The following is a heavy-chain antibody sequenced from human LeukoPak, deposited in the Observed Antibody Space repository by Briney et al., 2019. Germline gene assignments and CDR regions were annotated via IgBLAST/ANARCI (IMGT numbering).Heavy chain of an antibody. CDR1: GYTFTSYY. Sequence: ASVKVSCKASGYTFTSYYMHWVRQAPGQGLEWMGIINPSGGSTSYAQKFQGRVTMTRDTSISTAYMELSRLRSDDTAVYYCARERGSYSPGAFDIWGQGTMVTVSS. V-gene: IGHV1-46*01. CDR2: INPSGGST. CDR3: ARERGSYSPGAFDI. J-gene: IGHJ3*02. D-gene: IGHD1-26*01.